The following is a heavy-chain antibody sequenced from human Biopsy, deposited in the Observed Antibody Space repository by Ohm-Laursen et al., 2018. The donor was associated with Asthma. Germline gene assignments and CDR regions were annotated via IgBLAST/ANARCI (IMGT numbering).Heavy chain of an antibody. J-gene: IGHJ4*02. CDR1: GGTFNTYV. CDR2: INSVFGTT. V-gene: IGHV1-69*13. CDR3: ARKAGSCISRTCYSLDF. Sequence: EASVKVSCKSLGGTFNTYVIGWVRQAPGQGLEWMGGINSVFGTTTYPQKFQDRVTITADDPTSTVYMELSSLRSEDTAVYYCARKAGSCISRTCYSLDFWGQGTLVTVSS. D-gene: IGHD2-2*01.